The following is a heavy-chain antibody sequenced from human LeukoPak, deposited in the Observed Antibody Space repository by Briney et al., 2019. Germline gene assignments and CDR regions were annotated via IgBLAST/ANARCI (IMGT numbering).Heavy chain of an antibody. Sequence: ASVKVSRKASGYTFTGYYMHWVRQAPGQGLEWMGWINPNSGGTNYAQKFQGRVTMTRDTSISTAYMELSRLRSDDTAVYYCARGDIVVVPAADEYFDYWGQGTLVTVSS. CDR1: GYTFTGYY. CDR3: ARGDIVVVPAADEYFDY. J-gene: IGHJ4*02. V-gene: IGHV1-2*02. CDR2: INPNSGGT. D-gene: IGHD2-2*01.